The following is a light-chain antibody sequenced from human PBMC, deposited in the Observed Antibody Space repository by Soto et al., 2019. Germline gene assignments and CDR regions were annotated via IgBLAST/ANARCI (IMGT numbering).Light chain of an antibody. V-gene: IGKV1-12*01. CDR1: QGICRL. CDR2: TSS. CDR3: QQANSFPLT. Sequence: DIQMTQSPSSVSASVGDRVTITCRASQGICRLLDWYQQKPGKAPNLLIHTSSSLQSGVPSRFSGSGSGTDFTLTISSLQPEDFATYYCQQANSFPLTFGGGTKVEIK. J-gene: IGKJ4*01.